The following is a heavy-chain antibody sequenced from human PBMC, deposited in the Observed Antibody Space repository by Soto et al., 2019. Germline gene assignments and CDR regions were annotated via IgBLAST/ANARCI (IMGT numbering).Heavy chain of an antibody. CDR3: ARRITMVRGVYLDY. D-gene: IGHD3-10*01. J-gene: IGHJ4*02. V-gene: IGHV4-4*02. CDR1: GGSISSINW. CDR2: IYHSGST. Sequence: QVQLQESGPGLVKPSGTLSLTCAVSGGSISSINWWSWVRRPPGKGLKWIGEIYHSGSTNYNPSLKSRVTISVDKSKNQFSLKLSSVTAADTAVYYCARRITMVRGVYLDYWGQGTLVTVSS.